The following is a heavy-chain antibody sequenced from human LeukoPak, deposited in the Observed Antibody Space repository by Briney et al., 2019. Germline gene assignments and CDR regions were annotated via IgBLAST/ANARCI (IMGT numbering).Heavy chain of an antibody. J-gene: IGHJ4*02. CDR2: INPSGGST. CDR3: ARDPLWGSGAVDY. CDR1: EYTFTDYY. Sequence: SVKVSCKASEYTFTDYYIHWVRQAPGQGLEWMGIINPSGGSTSYAQKFQGRVTMTRDMSTSTVYMELSSLRSDDTAVYYCARDPLWGSGAVDYWGQGTLVTVSS. D-gene: IGHD7-27*01. V-gene: IGHV1-46*01.